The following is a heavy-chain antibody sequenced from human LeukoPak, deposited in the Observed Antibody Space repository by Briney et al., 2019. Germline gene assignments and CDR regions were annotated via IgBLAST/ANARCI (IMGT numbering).Heavy chain of an antibody. Sequence: SVKVSCKASGGTFSSYAISWVRQAPGQGLEWMGGIIPIFGTANYAQKFQGRVTITADESTSTAYMELSSLRSEDMAVYYCARLRGPTITIFGVVPRWFDPWGQGTLVTVSS. CDR1: GGTFSSYA. V-gene: IGHV1-69*13. CDR3: ARLRGPTITIFGVVPRWFDP. D-gene: IGHD3-3*01. CDR2: IIPIFGTA. J-gene: IGHJ5*02.